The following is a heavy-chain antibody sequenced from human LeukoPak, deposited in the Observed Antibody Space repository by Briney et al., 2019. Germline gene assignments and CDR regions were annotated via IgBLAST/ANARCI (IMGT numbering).Heavy chain of an antibody. D-gene: IGHD5-24*01. CDR1: GFTFSNYG. CDR3: ARGRDGYNRD. Sequence: GGSLRLSCAASGFTFSNYGMHWVRQAPGKGLEWVAFIRYDGSNKYYADSVKGRFTISRDNSKNTLFLQMNSLRAEDTAVYFCARGRDGYNRDWGQGTLVTVSS. CDR2: IRYDGSNK. V-gene: IGHV3-30*02. J-gene: IGHJ4*02.